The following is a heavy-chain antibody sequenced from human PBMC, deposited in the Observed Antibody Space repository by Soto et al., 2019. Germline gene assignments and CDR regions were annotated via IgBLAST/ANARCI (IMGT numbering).Heavy chain of an antibody. Sequence: NPSETLSLTCTVSGGSISGGGYYCSWIRQHPGTGLEWIGYIYYSGTTYYNPSLTSRVTISADSSTNQFSLSLTSGTATDTAVPYRPRGRGFCGVAQVPHYGIGVWGPRTTVAASS. CDR2: IYYSGTT. CDR3: PRGRGFCGVAQVPHYGIGV. D-gene: IGHD2-21*01. CDR1: GGSISGGGYY. J-gene: IGHJ6*02. V-gene: IGHV4-31*03.